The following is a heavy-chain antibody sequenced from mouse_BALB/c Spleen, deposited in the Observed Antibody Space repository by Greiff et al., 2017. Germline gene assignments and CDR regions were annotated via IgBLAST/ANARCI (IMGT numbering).Heavy chain of an antibody. CDR1: GYALTNYL. D-gene: IGHD1-1*01. CDR2: INPGSGGT. J-gene: IGHJ4*01. V-gene: IGHV1-54*01. Sequence: QVHVKQSGAELVRPGTSVKVSCKASGYALTNYLIEWVKQRPGQGLEWIGVINPGSGGTNYNEKFKGKATLTADKSSSTAYMQLSSLTSDDSAVYFCARPIHYYGSSLYAMDYWGQGTSVTVSS. CDR3: ARPIHYYGSSLYAMDY.